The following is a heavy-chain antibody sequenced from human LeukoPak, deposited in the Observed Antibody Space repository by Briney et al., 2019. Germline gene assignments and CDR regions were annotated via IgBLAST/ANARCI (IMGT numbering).Heavy chain of an antibody. CDR2: IYYSGST. CDR1: GGSISSYY. J-gene: IGHJ6*02. Sequence: SETLSLTCTVSGGSISSYYWSWIRQPPGKGLEWIGYIYYSGSTNYNPSLKSRVTISVDTSKNQFSLKLSSVTAADTAVYYRARGDGSSSWYSNYYYYGMDVWGQGTTVTVSS. V-gene: IGHV4-59*08. CDR3: ARGDGSSSWYSNYYYYGMDV. D-gene: IGHD6-13*01.